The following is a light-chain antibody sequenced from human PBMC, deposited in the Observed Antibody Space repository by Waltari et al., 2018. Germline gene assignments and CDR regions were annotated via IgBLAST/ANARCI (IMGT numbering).Light chain of an antibody. Sequence: SYELTQPLSVSVSPGQTASITCSGAKLGDKYACWYQQKPGQSPLLVVYQDTKRPSGILGRCSGSRSGDTASRTIIGTQAMEEADEYCQAWDNVPHGVFGGETKLTV. CDR3: QAWDNVPHGV. V-gene: IGLV3-1*01. CDR2: QDT. CDR1: KLGDKY. J-gene: IGLJ2*01.